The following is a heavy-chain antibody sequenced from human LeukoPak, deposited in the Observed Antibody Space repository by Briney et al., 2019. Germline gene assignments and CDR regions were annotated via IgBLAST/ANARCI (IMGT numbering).Heavy chain of an antibody. V-gene: IGHV4-34*01. J-gene: IGHJ4*02. CDR3: ARRRPRIAAAGTIDY. CDR2: INHSGST. CDR1: GGSFSGYY. D-gene: IGHD6-13*01. Sequence: PSETLSLTCAVHGGSFSGYYCSWIRQPPGKGLEWIGEINHSGSTNYNPSLKSRVTISVDTSKNQFSLKLSSVTAADTAVYYCARRRPRIAAAGTIDYWGQGTLVTVSS.